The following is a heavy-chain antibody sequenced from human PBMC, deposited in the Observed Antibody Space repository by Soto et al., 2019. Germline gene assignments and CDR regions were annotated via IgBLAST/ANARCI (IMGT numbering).Heavy chain of an antibody. V-gene: IGHV1-2*02. CDR2: INPKNGDT. CDR3: ARSTGSYSYYGMDV. D-gene: IGHD1-26*01. CDR1: GYTLTDYY. J-gene: IGHJ6*02. Sequence: ASVKVSCKASGYTLTDYYMHWVRQAPGQGLEWMGWINPKNGDTNSAQKFRGRVTMTSDTSISTAYLELSSLRSDDTAVYYCARSTGSYSYYGMDVWGQGTTVTVSS.